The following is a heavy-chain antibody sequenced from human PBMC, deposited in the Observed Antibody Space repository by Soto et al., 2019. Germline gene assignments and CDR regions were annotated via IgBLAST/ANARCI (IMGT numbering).Heavy chain of an antibody. CDR1: WVTFSGNY. V-gene: IGHV3-53*01. J-gene: IGHJ4*02. D-gene: IGHD1-7*01. Sequence: PGGSLRLSCTVSWVTFSGNYMSWVRQAPGKGLEWVSVIYSGGSTYYADSVKGRVTISGDTSKNTLYLQMNSLRAEDTAVYYCARGNYFAFDYWGQRTLVTVS. CDR3: ARGNYFAFDY. CDR2: IYSGGST.